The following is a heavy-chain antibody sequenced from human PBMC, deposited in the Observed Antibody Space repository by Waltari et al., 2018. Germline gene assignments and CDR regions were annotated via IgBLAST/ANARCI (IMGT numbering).Heavy chain of an antibody. Sequence: EVQLLESGGGLVQPGGSLRLSCAASGFTFSSYAMGWVRQAPGKGLEWVSVIYSGGSTYYADSVKGRFTISRDNSKNTLYLQMNSLRAEDTAVYYCAKDLRSRAYMDVWGKGTTVTVSS. J-gene: IGHJ6*03. D-gene: IGHD6-13*01. V-gene: IGHV3-23*03. CDR3: AKDLRSRAYMDV. CDR1: GFTFSSYA. CDR2: IYSGGST.